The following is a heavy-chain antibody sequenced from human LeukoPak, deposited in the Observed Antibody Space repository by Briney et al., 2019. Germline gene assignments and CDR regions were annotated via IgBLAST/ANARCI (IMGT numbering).Heavy chain of an antibody. CDR2: ISSSDANT. D-gene: IGHD1-14*01. J-gene: IGHJ4*02. V-gene: IGHV3-23*01. CDR1: GFTFRNYA. Sequence: GGSLRLSCAASGFTFRNYAMYWVRQAPGKGLEWVSAISSSDANTYYADSVKGRFTISRDNSKNTLYLQMNSLRAEDTASYYCAIREPIGYWGQGTLVTVSS. CDR3: AIREPIGY.